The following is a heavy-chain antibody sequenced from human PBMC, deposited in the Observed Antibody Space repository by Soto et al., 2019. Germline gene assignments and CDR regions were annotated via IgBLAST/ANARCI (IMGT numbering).Heavy chain of an antibody. CDR1: GFTFSSYS. CDR2: ISSSSSTI. D-gene: IGHD6-13*01. Sequence: EVQLVESGGGLVQPGGSLRLSCAASGFTFSSYSMNWVRQAPGKGLEWVSYISSSSSTIYYADSVKGRFTISRDNAKNSLCLQMDSLRDEDTAVYYCARVPSSSWYSYYWFDPWGQGTPVTVSS. CDR3: ARVPSSSWYSYYWFDP. J-gene: IGHJ5*02. V-gene: IGHV3-48*02.